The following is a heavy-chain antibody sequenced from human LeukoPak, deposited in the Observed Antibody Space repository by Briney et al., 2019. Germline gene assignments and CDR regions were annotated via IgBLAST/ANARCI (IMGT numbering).Heavy chain of an antibody. Sequence: GGSLRLPCAASGFTFSSYSMNWVRQAPGKGLEGVSYISSSSSTIYYADSVKGRFTISRDNAKNSLYLQMNSLRAEDTAVYYCARTLLKRGATVTLSFWYFDLWGRGTLVTVSS. CDR2: ISSSSSTI. V-gene: IGHV3-48*01. CDR1: GFTFSSYS. J-gene: IGHJ2*01. D-gene: IGHD4-11*01. CDR3: ARTLLKRGATVTLSFWYFDL.